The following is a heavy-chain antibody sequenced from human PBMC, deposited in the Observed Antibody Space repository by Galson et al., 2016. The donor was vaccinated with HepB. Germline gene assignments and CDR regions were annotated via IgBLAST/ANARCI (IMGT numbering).Heavy chain of an antibody. CDR2: IYYSGTA. D-gene: IGHD2-2*01. Sequence: SETLSLTCTVSGGSISSGYYWGWIRQPPGKGLEWIGHIYYSGTATYNPSLKSRVSISVDTSSDQFSLKLNSVTAADTAVYYCARTSDLDFWGQGTLVTISS. J-gene: IGHJ4*02. V-gene: IGHV4-39*07. CDR3: ARTSDLDF. CDR1: GGSISSGYY.